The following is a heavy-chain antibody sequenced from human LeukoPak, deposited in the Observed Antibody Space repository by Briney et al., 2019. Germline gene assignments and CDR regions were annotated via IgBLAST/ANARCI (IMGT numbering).Heavy chain of an antibody. CDR1: GGSFSGYY. J-gene: IGHJ5*02. CDR3: ARLYCGGDCSIHNNWFDP. CDR2: INHSGST. Sequence: SETLSLTCAVYGGSFSGYYWSWIRQPPGKGLEWIGEINHSGSTNYNPSLKSRVTISVDTSKNQFSLKLSSVTAADTAVYYCARLYCGGDCSIHNNWFDPWGQGTLVTVSS. D-gene: IGHD2-21*02. V-gene: IGHV4-34*01.